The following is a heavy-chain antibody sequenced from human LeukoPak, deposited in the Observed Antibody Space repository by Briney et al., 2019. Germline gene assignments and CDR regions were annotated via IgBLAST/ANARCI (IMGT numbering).Heavy chain of an antibody. CDR1: GFTFSSYA. CDR3: AKDQGGSYFGWFDP. D-gene: IGHD1-26*01. CDR2: ISGSGGST. Sequence: GGSLRLSCAASGFTFSSYAMSWVRQAPGKGLEWVSAISGSGGSTYYADSVKGRFTISRDNSKSTLYLQMNSLRAEDTAVYYCAKDQGGSYFGWFDPWGQGTPVTVSS. J-gene: IGHJ5*02. V-gene: IGHV3-23*01.